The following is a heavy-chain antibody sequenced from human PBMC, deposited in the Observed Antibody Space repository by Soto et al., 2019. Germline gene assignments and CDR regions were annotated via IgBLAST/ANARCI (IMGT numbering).Heavy chain of an antibody. CDR2: LSGSGAST. Sequence: GGSLRLSCAASGFTFAGYAMSWVRQAPGKGLEWVSALSGSGASTYYAESVKGRFTISRDNSKNTLYLQMNSLRADDTAVYYCAKEASTNVGGSYSVGNWGQGT. CDR3: AKEASTNVGGSYSVGN. D-gene: IGHD3-16*01. V-gene: IGHV3-23*01. CDR1: GFTFAGYA. J-gene: IGHJ4*02.